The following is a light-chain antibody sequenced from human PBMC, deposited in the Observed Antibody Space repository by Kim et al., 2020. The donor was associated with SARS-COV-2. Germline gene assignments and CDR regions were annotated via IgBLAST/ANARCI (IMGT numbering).Light chain of an antibody. CDR3: QQRTNWPPT. Sequence: LSPGKNATLSCRASQSVSTFLVWYRQRPGQSPRLVISDASNRATGIPSRVTGSGSGTDFTLTISSLEPEDFAMYYCQQRTNWPPTFGQGTRVDIK. CDR1: QSVSTF. CDR2: DAS. J-gene: IGKJ1*01. V-gene: IGKV3-11*01.